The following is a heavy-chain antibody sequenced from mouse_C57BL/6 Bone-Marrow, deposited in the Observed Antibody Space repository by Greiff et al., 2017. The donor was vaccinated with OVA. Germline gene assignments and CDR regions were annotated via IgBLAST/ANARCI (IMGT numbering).Heavy chain of an antibody. CDR1: GYTFTSYW. Sequence: VQLQQPGAELVKPGASVKLSCKASGYTFTSYWMHWVKQRPGQGLEWIGMIHPNSGSTNYNEKFKSKATLTVDKSSSTAYMQLSSLTSEDSAVYYCARYIRTTTETAYYFDYWGQGTTLTVSS. V-gene: IGHV1-64*01. J-gene: IGHJ2*01. CDR2: IHPNSGST. CDR3: ARYIRTTTETAYYFDY. D-gene: IGHD1-1*01.